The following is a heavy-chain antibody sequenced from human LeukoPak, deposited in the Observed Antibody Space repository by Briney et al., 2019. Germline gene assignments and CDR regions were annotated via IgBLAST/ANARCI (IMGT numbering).Heavy chain of an antibody. CDR3: ARESSGSYYNPLGYMDV. V-gene: IGHV4-4*07. CDR1: DGSISIYY. CDR2: IFTSGIT. D-gene: IGHD3-10*01. Sequence: SELLSPTCTVSDGSISIYYWNWIRQPAGKGLEWIGRIFTSGITNYNPSLKSRVTMSVDTSKNQFSLNLSSVTAADTAVYYCARESSGSYYNPLGYMDVWGKGTTVTVSS. J-gene: IGHJ6*03.